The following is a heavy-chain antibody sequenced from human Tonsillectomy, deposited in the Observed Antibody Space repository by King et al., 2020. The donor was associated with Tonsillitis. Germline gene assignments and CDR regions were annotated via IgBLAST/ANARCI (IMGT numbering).Heavy chain of an antibody. J-gene: IGHJ4*02. CDR2: INHSGST. Sequence: QLQQWGAGLLKPSETLSLTCAVYGGSFSGYYWSWIRQPPGKGLEWIGEINHSGSTNYNPSLKSRVTISVDTSKNQFSLKLSSVTAADTAVYYCARFAGTYYYDSSGYFFDYWGQGALVTVSS. CDR3: ARFAGTYYYDSSGYFFDY. V-gene: IGHV4-34*01. D-gene: IGHD3-22*01. CDR1: GGSFSGYY.